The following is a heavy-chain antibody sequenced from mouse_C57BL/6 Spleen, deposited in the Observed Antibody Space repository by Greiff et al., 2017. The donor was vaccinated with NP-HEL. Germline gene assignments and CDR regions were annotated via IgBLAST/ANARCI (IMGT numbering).Heavy chain of an antibody. D-gene: IGHD2-5*01. CDR2: IDPSDSYT. V-gene: IGHV1-50*01. CDR3: ARRGAYYSNYGFAY. J-gene: IGHJ3*01. Sequence: VQLQQPGAELVKPGASVKLSCKASGYTFTSYWMQWVKQRPGQGLEWIGEIDPSDSYTNYNQKFKGKATLTVDTSSSTAYMQLSSLTSEDSAVYYCARRGAYYSNYGFAYWGQGTLVTVSA. CDR1: GYTFTSYW.